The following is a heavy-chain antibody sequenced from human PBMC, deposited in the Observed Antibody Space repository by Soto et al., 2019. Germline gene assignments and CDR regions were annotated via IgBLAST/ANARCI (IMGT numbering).Heavy chain of an antibody. J-gene: IGHJ3*02. CDR1: GGSFSGYY. CDR3: ASERSTMIVVVPDAFDI. CDR2: INHSGST. D-gene: IGHD3-22*01. V-gene: IGHV4-34*01. Sequence: QVQLQQWGAGLLKPSETLSLTCAVYGGSFSGYYWSWIRQPPGKGLEWIGEINHSGSTNYNPSLKRPVTISGDTSKNQFSLKLSSVTAADTAVYYCASERSTMIVVVPDAFDIWGQGTLVTVSS.